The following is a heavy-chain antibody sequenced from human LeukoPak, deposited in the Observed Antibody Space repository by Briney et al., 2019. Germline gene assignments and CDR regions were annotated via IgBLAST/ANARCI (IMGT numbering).Heavy chain of an antibody. Sequence: PGGSLRLSCAASGFTFSSYSMNWVRQAPGKGLEWVSSISSSSYIYYADSVKGRFTISRDNPKGTLYLQMNSLRAEDTAVYYCAKVKTHWYFDNWGRGTLVTVSS. CDR3: AKVKTHWYFDN. CDR2: ISSSSYI. CDR1: GFTFSSYS. V-gene: IGHV3-21*04. D-gene: IGHD1-1*01. J-gene: IGHJ4*02.